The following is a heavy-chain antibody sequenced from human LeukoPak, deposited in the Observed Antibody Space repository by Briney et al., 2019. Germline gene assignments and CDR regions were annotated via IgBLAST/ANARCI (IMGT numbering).Heavy chain of an antibody. V-gene: IGHV4-4*07. CDR2: IYTSGST. CDR3: ARDVPFYSYGYQVSTRFDY. CDR1: GGSISSYY. Sequence: SETLSLTCTVSGGSISSYYWSWTRQPAGKGLEWIGRIYTSGSTNYNPSLKSRVTMSVDTSKNQFSLKLSSVTAADTAVYYCARDVPFYSYGYQVSTRFDYWGQGTLVTVSS. J-gene: IGHJ4*02. D-gene: IGHD5-18*01.